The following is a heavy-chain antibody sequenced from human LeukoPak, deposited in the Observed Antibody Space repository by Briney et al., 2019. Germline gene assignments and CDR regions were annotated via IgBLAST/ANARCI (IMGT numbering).Heavy chain of an antibody. V-gene: IGHV1-18*01. J-gene: IGHJ4*02. D-gene: IGHD3-22*01. Sequence: ASVRVSCKASGYNFLSYGISWVRQAPGKGLEWMGWISTYSEKPKYALKVQGRVTVTTDTSTATIYMELRGLTSDDTALYYCARTSVAAHDKIGFVDYWGQGTLVTVSS. CDR3: ARTSVAAHDKIGFVDY. CDR2: ISTYSEKP. CDR1: GYNFLSYG.